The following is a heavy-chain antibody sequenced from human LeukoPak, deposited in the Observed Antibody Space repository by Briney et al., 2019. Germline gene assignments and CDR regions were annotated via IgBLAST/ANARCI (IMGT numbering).Heavy chain of an antibody. CDR1: GFTFSSYA. CDR3: AKEEGSSGWYNWFDP. D-gene: IGHD6-19*01. J-gene: IGHJ5*02. Sequence: GGSLRLSCAASGFTFSSYAMSWVRRAPGKGLEWVSAISGSGGSTYYAGSVKGRFTISRDNSKNTLYLQMNSLRAEDTAVYYCAKEEGSSGWYNWFDPWGQGTLVTVSS. CDR2: ISGSGGST. V-gene: IGHV3-23*01.